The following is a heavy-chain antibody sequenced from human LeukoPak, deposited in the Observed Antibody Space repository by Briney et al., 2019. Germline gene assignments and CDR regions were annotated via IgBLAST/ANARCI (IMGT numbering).Heavy chain of an antibody. D-gene: IGHD2-8*01. Sequence: GGSLRLSCAAPRFTLSSYSMNWVRHAPGEGLEWVSPINGSGGSTYYADYVKGRLSISRDNSKNALYLQMISLRAEDTAVYSWSKDAHGIRGATYGVDIWGQGTMVTVSS. J-gene: IGHJ3*02. CDR3: SKDAHGIRGATYGVDI. CDR2: INGSGGST. V-gene: IGHV3-23*01. CDR1: RFTLSSYS.